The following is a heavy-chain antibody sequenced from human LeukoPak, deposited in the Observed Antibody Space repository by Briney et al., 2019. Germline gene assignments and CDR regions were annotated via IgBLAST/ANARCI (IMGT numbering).Heavy chain of an antibody. CDR1: GYNFDSYG. Sequence: ASVKVSCKASGYNFDSYGITWVRQAPGQGLEWMGWISVYNGDTNYAQKLQGSVTMTTDTSTSTAYMEVRSLRSDDTAVYYCARTRANYGDHNEYWGQGSLVTVSS. J-gene: IGHJ4*02. V-gene: IGHV1-18*01. CDR2: ISVYNGDT. CDR3: ARTRANYGDHNEY. D-gene: IGHD4-17*01.